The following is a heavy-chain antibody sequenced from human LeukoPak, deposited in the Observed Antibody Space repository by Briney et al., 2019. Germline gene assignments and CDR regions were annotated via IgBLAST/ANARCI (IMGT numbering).Heavy chain of an antibody. CDR3: AKSYNGYESKPDY. CDR2: ISGSSDST. CDR1: GFTFSSYA. Sequence: GGSLRLSCAASGFTFSSYAMNWVRQAPGKGLEWVSVISGSSDSTYYADSVKGRFTISRDNSKNTLYLQMNSLRAEDTAIYYCAKSYNGYESKPDYWGQGTLVTVSS. V-gene: IGHV3-23*01. D-gene: IGHD5-12*01. J-gene: IGHJ4*02.